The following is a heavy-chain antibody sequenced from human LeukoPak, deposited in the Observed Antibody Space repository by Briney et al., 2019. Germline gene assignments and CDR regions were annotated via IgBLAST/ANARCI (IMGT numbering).Heavy chain of an antibody. CDR1: GYTFTSYY. CDR3: ARDLRVRIGPTNWNDGGDYYYGMDV. V-gene: IGHV1-46*01. Sequence: ASVKVSCKASGYTFTSYYMHWVRQAPGQGLEWMGIINPSGGSTSYAQKFQGRVTMTRDTSTSTVYMELSSLRSEDTAVYYCARDLRVRIGPTNWNDGGDYYYGMDVRGQGTTVTVSS. J-gene: IGHJ6*02. D-gene: IGHD1-1*01. CDR2: INPSGGST.